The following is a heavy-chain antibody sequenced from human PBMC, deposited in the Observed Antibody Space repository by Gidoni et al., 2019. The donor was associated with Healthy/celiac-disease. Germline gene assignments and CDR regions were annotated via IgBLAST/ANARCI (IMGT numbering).Heavy chain of an antibody. D-gene: IGHD3-3*01. CDR2: ISSSSSTI. CDR3: ARVQYDLWSEASPRLYYFDY. J-gene: IGHJ4*02. V-gene: IGHV3-48*01. Sequence: EVQLVESGRGLVQPGGSLRLACAASGLPFSSYSMNWVRQAPGKGLEWVSYISSSSSTIYYADSVKGRFTISRDNAKNSVYLQMNSLRAEDTAVYYCARVQYDLWSEASPRLYYFDYWGQGTLVTVSS. CDR1: GLPFSSYS.